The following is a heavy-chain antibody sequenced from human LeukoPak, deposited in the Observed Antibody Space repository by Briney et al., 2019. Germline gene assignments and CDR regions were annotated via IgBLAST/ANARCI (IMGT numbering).Heavy chain of an antibody. J-gene: IGHJ4*02. Sequence: ASVKVSCKASGGTFSSYAISWVRQAPGQGLEWMGGIIPIFGTANYAQKFQGRVTITADESTSTAYMELSSLRSEDTAVYYCAVRFLGWLGPEPDYWGQGTLVTVSS. CDR3: AVRFLGWLGPEPDY. D-gene: IGHD3-3*01. CDR2: IIPIFGTA. CDR1: GGTFSSYA. V-gene: IGHV1-69*13.